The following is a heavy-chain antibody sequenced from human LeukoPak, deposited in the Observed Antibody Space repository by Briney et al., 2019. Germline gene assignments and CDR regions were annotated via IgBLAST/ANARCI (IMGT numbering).Heavy chain of an antibody. D-gene: IGHD4-11*01. V-gene: IGHV3-48*04. CDR2: ISSSSSTI. J-gene: IGHJ4*02. CDR1: GFTFSSYS. CDR3: ARELWDSNYSIDY. Sequence: GGSLRLSCAASGFTFSSYSTNWVRQAPGKGLEWVSYISSSSSTIYYADSVKGRFTISRDNAKNSLYLQMNSLRAEDTAVYYCARELWDSNYSIDYWGQGTLVTVSS.